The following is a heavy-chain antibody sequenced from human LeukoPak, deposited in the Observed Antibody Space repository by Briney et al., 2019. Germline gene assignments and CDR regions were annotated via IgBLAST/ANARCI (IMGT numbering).Heavy chain of an antibody. J-gene: IGHJ4*02. V-gene: IGHV3-30*03. CDR3: ARPYYDSSGYYNGAFDY. CDR2: ISYDGSNK. D-gene: IGHD3-22*01. Sequence: PGGSLRLSCAASGFTFSGYSMNWVRQAPGKGLEWVAVISYDGSNKYYADSVKGRFTISRDNSKNTLYLQMNSLRAEDTAVYYCARPYYDSSGYYNGAFDYWGQGTLVTVSS. CDR1: GFTFSGYS.